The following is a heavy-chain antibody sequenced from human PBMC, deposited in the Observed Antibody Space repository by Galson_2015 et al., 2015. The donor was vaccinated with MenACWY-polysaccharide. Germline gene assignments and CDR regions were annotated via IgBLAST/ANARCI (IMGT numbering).Heavy chain of an antibody. CDR1: GFTFSSYG. CDR3: AKDSGFWSGYYGHYGMDV. V-gene: IGHV3-30*18. Sequence: SLRLSCAASGFTFSSYGMHWVRQAPGKGLEWVAVISYDGSNKYYADSVKGRFTISRDNSKNTLYLQMNSLRAEDTAVYYCAKDSGFWSGYYGHYGMDVWGQGTTVTVSS. CDR2: ISYDGSNK. J-gene: IGHJ6*02. D-gene: IGHD3-3*01.